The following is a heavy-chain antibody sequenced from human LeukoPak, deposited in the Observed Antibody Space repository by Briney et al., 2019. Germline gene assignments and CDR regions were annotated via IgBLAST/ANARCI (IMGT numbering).Heavy chain of an antibody. CDR1: GXTFSSYN. J-gene: IGHJ4*02. D-gene: IGHD1-1*01. CDR2: ISSSSIPI. Sequence: GGSLRLSCAASGXTFSSYNMNWVRQAPGKGLEWVSYISSSSIPIYYTDSVKGRFTTSRDNAKNSLYLQMNSLRDEDTAVYYCARGTTVLDYWGQGTLVTVSS. CDR3: ARGTTVLDY. V-gene: IGHV3-48*02.